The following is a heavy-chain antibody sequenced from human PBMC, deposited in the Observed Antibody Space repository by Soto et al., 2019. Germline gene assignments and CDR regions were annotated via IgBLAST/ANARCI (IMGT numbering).Heavy chain of an antibody. CDR2: FRSGGDDDTT. Sequence: LRLSCAASGFTFISYSMSWVRQAPGKGLERVSGFRSGGDDDTTYYADSVRGRFTISRDNSKSTLFLQMNSLRAEDTAIYYCAKKVNSGSGSQFFDYWGQGTLVTVSS. CDR1: GFTFISYS. CDR3: AKKVNSGSGSQFFDY. D-gene: IGHD3-10*01. V-gene: IGHV3-23*01. J-gene: IGHJ4*02.